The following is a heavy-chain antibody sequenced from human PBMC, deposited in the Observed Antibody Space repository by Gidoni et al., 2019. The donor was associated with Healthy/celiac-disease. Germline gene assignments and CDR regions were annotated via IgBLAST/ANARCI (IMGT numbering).Heavy chain of an antibody. CDR3: VHSSGFTVTNDWYGIDY. D-gene: IGHD4-17*01. V-gene: IGHV2-5*02. Sequence: QITLKESGPTLVKPTQTLTLTCTFPGFSLSPSAVGVGWIRQPPGKALEWLALIYWDDDKRYSPSLKSRLTITKDTSKNQVVLTMTNMDPVDTATYYCVHSSGFTVTNDWYGIDYWGQGTLVTVSS. CDR1: GFSLSPSAVG. CDR2: IYWDDDK. J-gene: IGHJ4*02.